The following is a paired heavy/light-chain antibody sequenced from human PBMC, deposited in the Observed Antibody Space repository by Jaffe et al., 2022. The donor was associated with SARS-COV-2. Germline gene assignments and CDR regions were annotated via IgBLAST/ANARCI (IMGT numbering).Light chain of an antibody. Sequence: DIQMTQSPSSLSVSVGDRVTITCRASQSISNYLNWYQQKPGKAPNLLISSASRLQRGVPSRFSGSGSGTEFTLTIGSLQPEDFTTYYCQQSYSTPYTFGQGTELEIK. CDR1: QSISNY. J-gene: IGKJ2*01. CDR3: QQSYSTPYT. CDR2: SAS. V-gene: IGKV1-39*01.
Heavy chain of an antibody. D-gene: IGHD4-17*01. J-gene: IGHJ4*02. V-gene: IGHV4-59*01. CDR2: IYYTGGT. CDR1: GASINGFY. CDR3: ARGYGDYLFDY. Sequence: QVQLQESGPGLVRPSETLSLTCTVSGASINGFYYTWIRQPPGKGLEWIGYIYYTGGTRHNPSLRTRLTISMDASKNQFSLNLSSVTAADTAIYYCARGYGDYLFDYWGQGTLVTVSS.